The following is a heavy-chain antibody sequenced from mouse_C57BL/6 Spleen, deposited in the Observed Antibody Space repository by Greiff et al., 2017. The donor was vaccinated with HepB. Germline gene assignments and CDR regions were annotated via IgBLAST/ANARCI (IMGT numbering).Heavy chain of an antibody. CDR1: GYTFTSYW. CDR2: INPSNGGT. Sequence: VQLQQPGTELVKPGASVKLSCKASGYTFTSYWMHWVKQRPGQGLEWIGNINPSNGGTNYNEKFKSKATLTVDKSSSTAYMQLSSLTSEDSAVYYCARTAYYDYPWFAYWGQGTLVTVSA. J-gene: IGHJ3*01. V-gene: IGHV1-53*01. CDR3: ARTAYYDYPWFAY. D-gene: IGHD2-4*01.